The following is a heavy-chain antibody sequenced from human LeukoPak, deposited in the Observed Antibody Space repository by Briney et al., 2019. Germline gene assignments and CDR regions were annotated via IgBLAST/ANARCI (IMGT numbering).Heavy chain of an antibody. CDR2: ISAYNGNT. J-gene: IGHJ4*02. CDR1: GYTFTSYG. Sequence: ASVKVSCKASGYTFTSYGISWVRPAPGQGLEWMGWISAYNGNTNYAQKLQGRFTMTKATSTTTAYMKLRSLSTDATAVYSVSRGPYCSGGTCYSQYFDYWGQGTLVTVSS. CDR3: SRGPYCSGGTCYSQYFDY. D-gene: IGHD2-15*01. V-gene: IGHV1-18*01.